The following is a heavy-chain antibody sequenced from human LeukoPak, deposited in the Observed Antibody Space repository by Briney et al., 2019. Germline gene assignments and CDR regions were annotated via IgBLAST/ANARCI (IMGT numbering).Heavy chain of an antibody. CDR3: AKIGGGSSYYYFDY. J-gene: IGHJ4*02. V-gene: IGHV3-23*01. Sequence: PGGSLRLSCAVSGFTFSSYAMSWVRQAPGKGLEWVSDISGSSGSTYYADSVKGRFTISRDNSRNTLYLQMNSLRAEDTAVYYCAKIGGGSSYYYFDYWGQGTLVTVSS. CDR2: ISGSSGST. D-gene: IGHD6-13*01. CDR1: GFTFSSYA.